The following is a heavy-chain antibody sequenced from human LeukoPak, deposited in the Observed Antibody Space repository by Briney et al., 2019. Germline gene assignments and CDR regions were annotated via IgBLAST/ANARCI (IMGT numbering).Heavy chain of an antibody. D-gene: IGHD2-15*01. J-gene: IGHJ4*02. CDR1: GFTFSSYS. V-gene: IGHV3-21*01. CDR2: ISSSSSYI. CDR3: ARAPLGYCSGGSCYDLDY. Sequence: PGGSLRLSCAASGFTFSSYSMNWVRQAPGKGLEWVAAISSSSSYIYYADSVKGRFTVYRDNAKNSLYLQMNSLRAEDTAVYYCARAPLGYCSGGSCYDLDYWGQGTLVTVSS.